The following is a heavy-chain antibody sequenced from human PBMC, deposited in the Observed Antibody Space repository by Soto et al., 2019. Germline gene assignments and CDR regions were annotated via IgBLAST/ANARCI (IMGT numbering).Heavy chain of an antibody. CDR3: ARDLLERRYNWFDP. D-gene: IGHD1-1*01. J-gene: IGHJ5*02. Sequence: SVKVSCKASGGTFSSYAISWVRQAPGQGLEWMGGIIPIFGTANYAQKFQGRVTITADESTSTAYMELSSLRSEDTAVYYCARDLLERRYNWFDPWGQGTLVTASS. V-gene: IGHV1-69*13. CDR2: IIPIFGTA. CDR1: GGTFSSYA.